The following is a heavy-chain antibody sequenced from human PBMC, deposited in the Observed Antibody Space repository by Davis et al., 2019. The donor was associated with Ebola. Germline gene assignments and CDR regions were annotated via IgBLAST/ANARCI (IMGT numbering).Heavy chain of an antibody. D-gene: IGHD5/OR15-5a*01. Sequence: SETLSLTCTVSGGSISSSSYYWSWIRQPPGKGLEWIGEINHSGSTNYNPSLKSRVTISVDTSKNQFSLKLSSVTAADTAVYYCASLCVGSFYTVRYYYYGMDVWGQGTTVTVSS. CDR1: GGSISSSSYY. J-gene: IGHJ6*02. V-gene: IGHV4-39*07. CDR2: INHSGST. CDR3: ASLCVGSFYTVRYYYYGMDV.